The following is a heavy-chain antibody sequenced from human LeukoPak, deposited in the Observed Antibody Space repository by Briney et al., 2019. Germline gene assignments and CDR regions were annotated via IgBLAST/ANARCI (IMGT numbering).Heavy chain of an antibody. CDR2: ISAYNGNT. CDR3: ARDIPGSSWYIYYYYGMDV. CDR1: GFTFTSYD. Sequence: ASVKVSCKVSGFTFTSYDINWVRQASGQGLEWMGWISAYNGNTNYAQKLQGRVTMTTDTSTSTAYMELRSLRSDDTAVYYCARDIPGSSWYIYYYYGMDVWGQGTTVTVSS. D-gene: IGHD6-13*01. J-gene: IGHJ6*02. V-gene: IGHV1-18*01.